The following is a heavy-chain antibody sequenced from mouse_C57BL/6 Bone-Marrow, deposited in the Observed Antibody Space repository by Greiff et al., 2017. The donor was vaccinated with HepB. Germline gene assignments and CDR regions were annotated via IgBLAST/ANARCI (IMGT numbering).Heavy chain of an antibody. J-gene: IGHJ3*01. D-gene: IGHD2-3*01. V-gene: IGHV1-74*01. Sequence: QVQLQQPGAELVKPGASVKVSCKASGYTFTSYWMHWVKQRPGQVLEWIGRIHPSDSDTNYNQKFKGKATLTVDKSSSTAYMQLSSLTSEDSAVYYCAIGGYYVGFAYWGQGTLVTVSA. CDR3: AIGGYYVGFAY. CDR1: GYTFTSYW. CDR2: IHPSDSDT.